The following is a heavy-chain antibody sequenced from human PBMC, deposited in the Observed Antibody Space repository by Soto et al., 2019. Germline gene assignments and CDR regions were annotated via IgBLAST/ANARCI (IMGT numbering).Heavy chain of an antibody. D-gene: IGHD6-6*01. CDR2: ISGSGGST. J-gene: IGHJ5*02. V-gene: IGHV3-23*01. CDR3: AKGPGLSIAAPLNWFDP. CDR1: GFTFSSYA. Sequence: GGSLRLSCAASGFTFSSYAMSWVRQAPGKGLEWVSAISGSGGSTYYADSVKGRFTISRDNSKNTLYLQMNSLRAEDTAVYYCAKGPGLSIAAPLNWFDPWGQGTLVTVSS.